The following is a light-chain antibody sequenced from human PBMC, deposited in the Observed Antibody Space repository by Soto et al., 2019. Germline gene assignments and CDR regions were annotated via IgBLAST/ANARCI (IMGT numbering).Light chain of an antibody. CDR3: QRYNGY. Sequence: DLQMTQSPSTLSASVGDSVTITCRASQSISILLAWYQQKPGKAPKLLIYDASTLESGVPSRFSGSGSGAEFTLTISSLQPDDCATYYCQRYNGYFGQGTKLEIK. V-gene: IGKV1-5*01. J-gene: IGKJ2*01. CDR1: QSISIL. CDR2: DAS.